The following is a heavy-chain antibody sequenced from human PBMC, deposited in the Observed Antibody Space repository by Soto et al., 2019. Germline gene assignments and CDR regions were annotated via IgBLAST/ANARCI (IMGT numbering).Heavy chain of an antibody. V-gene: IGHV1-8*02. CDR1: GYTVASYD. J-gene: IGHJ6*03. CDR2: MNPNSGNT. CDR3: ARVGATTQGGSRYYYHYYMDV. D-gene: IGHD1-26*01. Sequence: VASVRVSCRASGYTVASYDINWVRQATGQGLEWMGWMNPNSGNTGYAQKFQGRVTMTRNTSISTAYMELSSLRSEDTAVYYCARVGATTQGGSRYYYHYYMDVWGKGTTVTVSS.